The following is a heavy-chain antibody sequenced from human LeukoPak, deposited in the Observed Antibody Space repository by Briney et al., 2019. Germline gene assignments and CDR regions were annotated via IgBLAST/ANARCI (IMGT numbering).Heavy chain of an antibody. D-gene: IGHD3-22*01. CDR2: ISGSGGST. CDR1: GFTFSSYA. CDR3: AKGLINYYDSSGLDY. J-gene: IGHJ4*02. V-gene: IGHV3-23*01. Sequence: GGSLRLSCAASGFTFSSYAMSWVRQAPGKGPEWVSAISGSGGSTYYADSVKGRFTISRDNSKNTLYLQMNSLRAEDTAVYYCAKGLINYYDSSGLDYWGQGTLVTVSS.